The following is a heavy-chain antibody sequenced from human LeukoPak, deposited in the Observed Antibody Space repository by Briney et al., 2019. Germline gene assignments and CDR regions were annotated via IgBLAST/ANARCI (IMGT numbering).Heavy chain of an antibody. J-gene: IGHJ4*02. D-gene: IGHD1-26*01. Sequence: GGSLRLSCAASGFGFSRYWMHWVRQAPGTGLKWVSRIYRDGSTTDYADSVKGRFSISRDNAKNSLYLQMNSLRAEDTAVYYCAKDEVGGHFEYWGQGTLVTVSS. CDR2: IYRDGSTT. CDR1: GFGFSRYW. CDR3: AKDEVGGHFEY. V-gene: IGHV3-74*01.